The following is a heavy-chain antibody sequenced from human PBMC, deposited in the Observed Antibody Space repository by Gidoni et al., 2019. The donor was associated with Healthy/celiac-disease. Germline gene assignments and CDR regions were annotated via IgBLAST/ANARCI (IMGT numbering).Heavy chain of an antibody. Sequence: QVQLQQWSAGLLKPSETLSLTCAVCGGSFSGYYWSWIRQPPGKGLEWIGEINHSGSTNYNPSLKSRVTISVDTSKNQFSLKLSSVTAADTAVYYCARASRIGLHLGVVDYWGQGTLVTVSS. CDR2: INHSGST. CDR1: GGSFSGYY. D-gene: IGHD3-16*01. CDR3: ARASRIGLHLGVVDY. V-gene: IGHV4-34*01. J-gene: IGHJ4*02.